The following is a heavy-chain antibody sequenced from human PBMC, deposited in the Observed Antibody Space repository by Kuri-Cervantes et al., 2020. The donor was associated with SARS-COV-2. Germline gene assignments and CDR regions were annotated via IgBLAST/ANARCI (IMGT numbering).Heavy chain of an antibody. CDR3: TRTTASDAFDM. CDR2: IKSNTYGGTT. V-gene: IGHV3-49*04. J-gene: IGHJ3*02. D-gene: IGHD4-11*01. CDR1: GFTFSSYA. Sequence: GESLKISCAASGFTFSSYAMSWVRQAPGKGLEWVSFIKSNTYGGTTEYAASVRSRFTISRDGSKSTVYLQMNSLKSEDTAVYYCTRTTASDAFDMWGQGTMVTVSS.